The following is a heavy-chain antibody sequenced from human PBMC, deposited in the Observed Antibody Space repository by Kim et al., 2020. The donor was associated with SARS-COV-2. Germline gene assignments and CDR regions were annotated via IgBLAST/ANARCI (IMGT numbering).Heavy chain of an antibody. D-gene: IGHD3-9*01. CDR3: ARPPHYDILTGFEATDY. J-gene: IGHJ4*02. Sequence: GGSLRLSCAASGFTFSSYSMNWVRQAPGKGLEWVSSISSSSSYIYYADSVKGRFTISRDNAKNSLYLQMNSLRAEDTAVYYCARPPHYDILTGFEATDYWGQGTLVTVSS. V-gene: IGHV3-21*01. CDR2: ISSSSSYI. CDR1: GFTFSSYS.